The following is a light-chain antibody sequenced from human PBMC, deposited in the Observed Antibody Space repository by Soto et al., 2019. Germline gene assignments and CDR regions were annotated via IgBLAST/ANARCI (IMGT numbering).Light chain of an antibody. Sequence: SYELTQSPSVSESPGQTARITCSGDALPKKYVYWYQLRPGQAPLLIVYKDNERPSGIPERFSGSSSGPTATLTISGVQAEDEADYYCQSIDGTGSLYVFGGGTKLTVL. CDR3: QSIDGTGSLYV. V-gene: IGLV3-25*03. CDR1: ALPKKY. J-gene: IGLJ1*01. CDR2: KDN.